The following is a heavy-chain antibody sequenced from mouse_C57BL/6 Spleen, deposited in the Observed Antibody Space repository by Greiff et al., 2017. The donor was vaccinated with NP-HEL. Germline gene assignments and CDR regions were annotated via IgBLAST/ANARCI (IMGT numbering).Heavy chain of an antibody. J-gene: IGHJ1*03. CDR3: AGYWYFDV. V-gene: IGHV5-17*01. Sequence: VQLKESGGGLVKPGGSLKLSCAASGFTFSDYGMHWVRQAPETGLEWVAYISSGSSTIYYADTVKGRFTISRDNAKNTLFLQMTSLRSEDTAMYYCAGYWYFDVWGTGTTVTVSS. CDR2: ISSGSSTI. CDR1: GFTFSDYG.